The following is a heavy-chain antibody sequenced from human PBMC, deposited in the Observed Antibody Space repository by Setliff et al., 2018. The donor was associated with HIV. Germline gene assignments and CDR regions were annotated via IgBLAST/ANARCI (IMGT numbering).Heavy chain of an antibody. Sequence: ASVKVSCKVSGYTLTEVSMHWVRQAPKKGLEWMGYFDPQDGETVHAQKFQGRVTLTEDTSTDTAYMELSGLRSEDTAVFYCARIVRPSYYYYYYMDVWGKGTTVTVSS. CDR1: GYTLTEVS. D-gene: IGHD3-10*02. V-gene: IGHV1-24*01. CDR2: FDPQDGET. J-gene: IGHJ6*03. CDR3: ARIVRPSYYYYYYMDV.